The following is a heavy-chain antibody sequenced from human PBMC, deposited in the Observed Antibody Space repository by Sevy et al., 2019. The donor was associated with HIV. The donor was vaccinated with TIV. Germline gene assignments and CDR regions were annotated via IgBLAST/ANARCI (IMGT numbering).Heavy chain of an antibody. Sequence: GGSLRLSCAASGFTFSSYWMSWVRQAPGKGLEWVANIKQDGSEKYYVDSVKGRFTISRDNAKNSLYLQMNSLRAEDTAVYYCARDWGVNYYYDSSGYYYYWGQGTLVTVSS. CDR2: IKQDGSEK. CDR1: GFTFSSYW. CDR3: ARDWGVNYYYDSSGYYYY. J-gene: IGHJ4*02. D-gene: IGHD3-22*01. V-gene: IGHV3-7*01.